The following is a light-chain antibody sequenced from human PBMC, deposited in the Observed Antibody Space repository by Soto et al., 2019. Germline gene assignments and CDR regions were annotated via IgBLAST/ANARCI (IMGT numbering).Light chain of an antibody. CDR3: ASYTSSSTLV. CDR1: SSVVGGYKY. V-gene: IGLV2-14*01. CDR2: EGS. J-gene: IGLJ3*02. Sequence: QSALTQPASVSGSPGQSITISCTGTSSVVGGYKYVSWYQHHPGKGPKLMIYEGSNRPSGLSNRFSGSKSGNTASLTISGLQAEDEADYYRASYTSSSTLVFGGGTKLTVL.